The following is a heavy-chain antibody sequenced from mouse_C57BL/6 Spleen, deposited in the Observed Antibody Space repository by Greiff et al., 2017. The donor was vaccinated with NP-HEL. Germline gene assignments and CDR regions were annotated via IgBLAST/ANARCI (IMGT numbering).Heavy chain of an antibody. D-gene: IGHD2-5*01. Sequence: QVQLHQPGAELVKPGASVKLSCKASGYTFTSYWMQWVKQRPGQGLEWIGEIDPSDSYTNYNQKFKGKATVTVDTSSSTAYMQLSSLTSEDSAVYYCARRSNYDFDYRGQGTTLTVSS. J-gene: IGHJ2*01. V-gene: IGHV1-50*01. CDR3: ARRSNYDFDY. CDR1: GYTFTSYW. CDR2: IDPSDSYT.